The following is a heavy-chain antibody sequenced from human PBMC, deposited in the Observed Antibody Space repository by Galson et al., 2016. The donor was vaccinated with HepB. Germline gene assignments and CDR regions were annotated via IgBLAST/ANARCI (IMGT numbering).Heavy chain of an antibody. D-gene: IGHD2-2*02. J-gene: IGHJ6*02. CDR2: ISDSEST. CDR1: GGSVSSASHY. CDR3: AKDEGFYNGMDF. Sequence: SETLSLTCTVSGGSVSSASHYWSWVRQPTGKGLEWTGYISDSESTNYNPSLKGRVTISLDRSKNQFSLRLNSVIAADTAVYYCAKDEGFYNGMDFWGQGTTVTVSS. V-gene: IGHV4-61*01.